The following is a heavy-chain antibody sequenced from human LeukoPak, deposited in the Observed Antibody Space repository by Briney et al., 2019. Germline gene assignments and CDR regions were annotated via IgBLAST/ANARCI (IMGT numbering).Heavy chain of an antibody. CDR1: EFPVSSNY. J-gene: IGHJ4*02. CDR3: ARVEASGYDYGAFDY. D-gene: IGHD5-12*01. CDR2: IYSGGST. Sequence: GGSLRLSCAASEFPVSSNYMSWVRQAPGKGLEWVSVIYSGGSTYYADSVKGRFTISRDNSKNSLYLQMNSLRAEDTAVYYCARVEASGYDYGAFDYWGQGTLVTVSS. V-gene: IGHV3-66*01.